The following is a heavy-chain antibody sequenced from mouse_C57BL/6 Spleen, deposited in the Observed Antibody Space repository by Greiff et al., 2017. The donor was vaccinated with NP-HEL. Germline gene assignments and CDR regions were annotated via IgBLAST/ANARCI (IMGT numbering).Heavy chain of an antibody. CDR1: GYTFTSYG. J-gene: IGHJ1*03. Sequence: VQLQQSGAELARPGASVKLSCKASGYTFTSYGISWVKQRTGQGLEWIGEIYPRSGNTYYNEKFKGKATLTADKSSSTAYMELRSLTSEDSAVYFCARLAAYDDPEGGYFDVWGTGTTVTVSS. V-gene: IGHV1-81*01. CDR3: ARLAAYDDPEGGYFDV. CDR2: IYPRSGNT. D-gene: IGHD2-10*01.